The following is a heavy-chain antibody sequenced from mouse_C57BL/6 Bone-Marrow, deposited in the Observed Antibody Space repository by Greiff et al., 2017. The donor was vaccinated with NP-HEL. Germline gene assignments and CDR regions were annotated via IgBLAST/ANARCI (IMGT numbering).Heavy chain of an antibody. V-gene: IGHV5-17*03. J-gene: IGHJ4*01. CDR1: GFTFSDYG. Sequence: EVKLVESGGGLVKPGGSLKLSCAASGFTFSDYGMHWVRQAPGQGLEWVAYICSGSSTIYYAEKVKGRFTISTDNSTNTLYLQMTILMSEDTAMYYCARLDGYYWVYAMDYWGQGTSVTVSS. CDR2: ICSGSSTI. CDR3: ARLDGYYWVYAMDY. D-gene: IGHD2-3*01.